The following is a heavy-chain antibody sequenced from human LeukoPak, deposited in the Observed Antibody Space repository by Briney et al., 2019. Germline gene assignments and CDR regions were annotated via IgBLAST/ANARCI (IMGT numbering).Heavy chain of an antibody. V-gene: IGHV3-15*01. D-gene: IGHD2-2*01. J-gene: IGHJ4*02. CDR1: GFTFSNAW. Sequence: GRSLRLSCAASGFTFSNAWMSWVRQAPGTGLEWVGRIKSKTDGETTDYAAPVKGRFTISRDDSKNTLYLQMNSLKTEDTAVYYCTTDSPRFESIVIIPAATDYWGQGTLVTVSS. CDR3: TTDSPRFESIVIIPAATDY. CDR2: IKSKTDGETT.